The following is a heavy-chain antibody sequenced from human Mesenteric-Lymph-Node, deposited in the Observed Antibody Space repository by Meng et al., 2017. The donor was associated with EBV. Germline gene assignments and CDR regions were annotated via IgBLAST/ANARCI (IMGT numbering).Heavy chain of an antibody. Sequence: QVQLHESCPRLVKPSQTLSLTGGDSGDSISGGGYYWSCIRQPPGKGLEWIGYISYSGNTYYNTSLKSRLTISLDTSKNQFSLKLKSVTAADTAVYYCARALYSGYDYFDWGQGTLVTVSS. V-gene: IGHV4-30-4*01. D-gene: IGHD5-12*01. CDR1: GDSISGGGYY. CDR2: ISYSGNT. J-gene: IGHJ1*01. CDR3: ARALYSGYDYFD.